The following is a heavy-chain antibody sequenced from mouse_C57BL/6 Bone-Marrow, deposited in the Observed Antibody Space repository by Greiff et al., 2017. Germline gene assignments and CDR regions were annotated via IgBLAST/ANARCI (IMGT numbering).Heavy chain of an antibody. V-gene: IGHV1-85*01. CDR1: GYTFTSYD. J-gene: IGHJ2*01. D-gene: IGHD1-1*01. Sequence: QVQLQQSGPELVKPGASVKLSCKASGYTFTSYDINWVKQRPGQGLEWIGWIYPRDGSTTYNEKFKGKATLTVDTSSSTAYMELHSLTSEDSAVYCCARCPITTVPDYWGQGTTLTVSS. CDR2: IYPRDGST. CDR3: ARCPITTVPDY.